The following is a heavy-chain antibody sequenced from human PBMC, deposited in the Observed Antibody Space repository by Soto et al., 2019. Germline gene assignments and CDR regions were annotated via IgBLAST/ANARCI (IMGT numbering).Heavy chain of an antibody. Sequence: GGSLRLSCAASGFTFSSYWMHWVRQAPGKGLVWVSRINSDGSSTSYADSAKGRFTISRDNAKNTLYLQMNSLRAEDTAVYYCARGYSSGWLQVGAFDIWGQATMVTVSS. CDR1: GFTFSSYW. D-gene: IGHD6-19*01. V-gene: IGHV3-74*01. CDR2: INSDGSST. CDR3: ARGYSSGWLQVGAFDI. J-gene: IGHJ3*02.